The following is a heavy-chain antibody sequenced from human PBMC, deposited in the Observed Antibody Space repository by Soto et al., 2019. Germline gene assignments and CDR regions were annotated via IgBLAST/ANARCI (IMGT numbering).Heavy chain of an antibody. V-gene: IGHV3-23*01. J-gene: IGHJ2*01. CDR1: GFTFSSYA. CDR3: AKAGGFGGYWYFDL. Sequence: EVQLLESGGGLVQPGGSLRLSCAASGFTFSSYAMSWVRQAPGKGLGWVSALSGSGGSTYYADSVKGRFTIPRANSKHMLYLKMTSLTAEDTAVYYCAKAGGFGGYWYFDLWGRGTLVTVSS. CDR2: LSGSGGST. D-gene: IGHD2-8*02.